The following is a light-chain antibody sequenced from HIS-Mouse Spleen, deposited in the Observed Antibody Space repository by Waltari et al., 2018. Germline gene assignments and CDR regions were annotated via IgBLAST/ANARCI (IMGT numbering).Light chain of an antibody. CDR2: GAS. CDR1: QSVSSSY. CDR3: QQYGSSPPYT. V-gene: IGKV3-20*01. Sequence: EIVLTQSPGTLSLSPGERATLSCRASQSVSSSYLAWYQQKPGQAPRLLIYGASSSATGIPDMFSGSGSGTDFTLTISRLEPEDFAVYYCQQYGSSPPYTFGQGTKLEIK. J-gene: IGKJ2*01.